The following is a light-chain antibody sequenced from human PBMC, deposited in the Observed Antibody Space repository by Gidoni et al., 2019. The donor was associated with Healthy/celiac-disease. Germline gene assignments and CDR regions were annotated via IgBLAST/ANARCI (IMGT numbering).Light chain of an antibody. CDR1: QSVSSRY. V-gene: IGKV3-20*01. Sequence: EIVLTQSPGTLSLSPGERATLSCRASQSVSSRYLGWYQQQPGQAPRLLIYGASSRATGIPDRFSGSGSGTDFTLTISRLEPEDFAVYYCQQYGSSPLTFGQGTKVEIK. CDR3: QQYGSSPLT. J-gene: IGKJ1*01. CDR2: GAS.